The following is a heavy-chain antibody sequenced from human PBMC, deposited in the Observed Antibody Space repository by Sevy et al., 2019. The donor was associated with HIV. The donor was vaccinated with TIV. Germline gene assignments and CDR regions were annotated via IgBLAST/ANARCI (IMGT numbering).Heavy chain of an antibody. CDR1: GYTFTSYD. CDR3: ARNLYGSGTFDY. D-gene: IGHD3-10*01. J-gene: IGHJ4*02. CDR2: MTPSSRET. Sequence: ASVKVSCKASGYTFTSYDINWVRQAAGQGLEWVGWMTPSSRETGYAQKFEGRITMTGGTSISTAYLELSSLTSEDTAVYFCARNLYGSGTFDYWGQGTLVTVSS. V-gene: IGHV1-8*01.